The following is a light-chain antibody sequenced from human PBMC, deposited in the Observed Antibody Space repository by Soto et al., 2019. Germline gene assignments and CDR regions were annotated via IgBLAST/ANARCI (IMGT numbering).Light chain of an antibody. V-gene: IGKV1-5*01. CDR1: QSISSW. CDR3: QQYNSYQA. Sequence: DIQMPESPSTLSASVGDRVTITCRASQSISSWLAWYQQKPGKAPKLLIYDASSLESGVPSRFSGSGSGTEFTLTISSLQPDDFATYYCQQYNSYQAFGQGTKV. CDR2: DAS. J-gene: IGKJ1*01.